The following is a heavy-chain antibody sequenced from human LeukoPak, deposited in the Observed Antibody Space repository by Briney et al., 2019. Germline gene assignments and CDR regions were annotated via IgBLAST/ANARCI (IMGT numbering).Heavy chain of an antibody. Sequence: SETLSLTCTVSGGSISTYYWGWIRQPPGKGLEWIGIIYHTGNTYYNPSLKSRVTISVDASKNQFSLKLSSVTAADTAVYYCAAGGTSGYYFVSWGQGTLVTVSS. D-gene: IGHD3-22*01. CDR2: IYHTGNT. V-gene: IGHV4-59*04. CDR3: AAGGTSGYYFVS. CDR1: GGSISTYY. J-gene: IGHJ4*02.